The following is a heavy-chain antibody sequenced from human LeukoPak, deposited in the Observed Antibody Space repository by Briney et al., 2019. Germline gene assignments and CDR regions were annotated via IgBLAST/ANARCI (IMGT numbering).Heavy chain of an antibody. CDR3: ARVVIVEVGYFDY. CDR2: IYYSGST. Sequence: SETLSLTCTVSGGSISGYYWSWIRQPPGKGLEWIGYIYYSGSTYYNPSLKSRVTISVDTSKNQFSLKLSSVTAADTAVYYCARVVIVEVGYFDYWGQGTLVTVSS. CDR1: GGSISGYY. J-gene: IGHJ4*02. V-gene: IGHV4-30-4*08. D-gene: IGHD2-21*01.